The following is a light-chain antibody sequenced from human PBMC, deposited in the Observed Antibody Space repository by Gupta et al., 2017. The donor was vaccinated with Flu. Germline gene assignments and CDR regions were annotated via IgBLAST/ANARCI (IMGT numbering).Light chain of an antibody. Sequence: ERVTLSCRASQSVFNNLAWYQQKPGQAPRLLIYGASTRATGIPAWFSGSGSGTEFTLTISSLQSEDLAVYYCQQYNIWPLWTFGQGTKVEIK. CDR2: GAS. V-gene: IGKV3-15*01. CDR1: QSVFNN. CDR3: QQYNIWPLWT. J-gene: IGKJ1*01.